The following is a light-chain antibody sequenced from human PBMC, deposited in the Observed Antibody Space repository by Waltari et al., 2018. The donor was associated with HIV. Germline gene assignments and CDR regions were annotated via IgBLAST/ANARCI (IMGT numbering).Light chain of an antibody. CDR3: NSYVAADTRI. J-gene: IGLJ1*01. CDR1: SSDVGSYKS. V-gene: IGLV2-14*03. Sequence: QSALTQPASVSGSPGQSITISCTETSSDVGSYKSVSWFPQHPDKAPNLIIYDVNNRPSGISTRFSGSKSGNTASLTISGLLADDEAEYFCNSYVAADTRIFGPGTKVTVL. CDR2: DVN.